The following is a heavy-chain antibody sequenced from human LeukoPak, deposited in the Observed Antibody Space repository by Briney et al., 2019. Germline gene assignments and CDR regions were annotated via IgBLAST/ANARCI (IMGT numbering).Heavy chain of an antibody. J-gene: IGHJ4*02. Sequence: PSETLSLTCTVSGGSISSYYWSWIRQPAGKGLEWIGRIYTSGSTNYNPSLKSRVTMSVDTSKNQFSLKLSSVTAADTAVYYCARDRVWAYSSGWYVNDYFDYWGQGTLVTVSS. V-gene: IGHV4-4*07. CDR3: ARDRVWAYSSGWYVNDYFDY. CDR2: IYTSGST. D-gene: IGHD6-19*01. CDR1: GGSISSYY.